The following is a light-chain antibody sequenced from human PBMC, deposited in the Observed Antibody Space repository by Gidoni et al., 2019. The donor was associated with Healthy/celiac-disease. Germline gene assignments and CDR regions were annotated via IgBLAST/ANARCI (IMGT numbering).Light chain of an antibody. J-gene: IGKJ5*01. CDR3: QQRSNWPPIT. CDR1: QSVSSY. Sequence: IVLTQSPATLSLSPGDSATLSCRASQSVSSYLAWYQQKPGQAPRLLIYDASNRATGIPARFSGSGSGTDFTLTISSLEPEDFAVYYCQQRSNWPPITFGQGTRLEIK. CDR2: DAS. V-gene: IGKV3-11*01.